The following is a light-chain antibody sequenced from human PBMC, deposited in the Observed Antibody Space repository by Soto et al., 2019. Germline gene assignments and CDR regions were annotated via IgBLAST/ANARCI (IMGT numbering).Light chain of an antibody. Sequence: ESVLTQSPGTLSLSPGERATLSCRASQSVSSSFLAWYQLKPGQAPRLLIYGASSRATGIADRFSGSVSGTDVTLSISRLELEDFAVYYCQQYESSPWTFGQGTKVEIK. J-gene: IGKJ1*01. CDR2: GAS. CDR3: QQYESSPWT. CDR1: QSVSSSF. V-gene: IGKV3-20*01.